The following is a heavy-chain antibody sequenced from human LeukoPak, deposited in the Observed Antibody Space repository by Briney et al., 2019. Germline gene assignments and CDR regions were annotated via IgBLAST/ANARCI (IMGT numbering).Heavy chain of an antibody. J-gene: IGHJ4*02. Sequence: ASVKVSCKASGYTFTSYDINWVRQATGQGLEWMGWMNPNSGNTGYAQKFQGRVTITRNTPISTAYMELNSLRAEDTAVYFCAKRYSSSFFTFDYWGQGTLVTVSS. V-gene: IGHV1-8*03. D-gene: IGHD6-13*01. CDR2: MNPNSGNT. CDR3: AKRYSSSFFTFDY. CDR1: GYTFTSYD.